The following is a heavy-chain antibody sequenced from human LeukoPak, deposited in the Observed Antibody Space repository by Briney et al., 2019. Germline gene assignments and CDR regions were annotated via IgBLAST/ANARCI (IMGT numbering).Heavy chain of an antibody. CDR2: INPNSGGT. Sequence: GASVKVSCKASGYTFTGHYMHWVRQAPGRGLEWMGRINPNSGGTNYAQKFQGRVTMTRDTSISTAYMELSRLRSDDTAVYYCARGPINPGQYYDFWSGYMDVWGKGTTVTVSS. CDR1: GYTFTGHY. V-gene: IGHV1-2*06. J-gene: IGHJ6*03. D-gene: IGHD3-3*01. CDR3: ARGPINPGQYYDFWSGYMDV.